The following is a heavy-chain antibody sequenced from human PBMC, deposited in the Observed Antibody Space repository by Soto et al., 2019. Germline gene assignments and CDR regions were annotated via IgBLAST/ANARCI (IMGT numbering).Heavy chain of an antibody. Sequence: PSETLSPTCTRSGVSSSCGASYWSWILQRPVNDLEWIGYIYYSGSTYYNPYLKSRVTISVDTSKNQFSLKLSSVTAADTAVYYCARGLTYYYDSSGGIDAFDIWGQGTMVT. CDR1: GVSSSCGASY. V-gene: IGHV4-30-4*01. J-gene: IGHJ3*02. CDR3: ARGLTYYYDSSGGIDAFDI. D-gene: IGHD3-22*01. CDR2: IYYSGST.